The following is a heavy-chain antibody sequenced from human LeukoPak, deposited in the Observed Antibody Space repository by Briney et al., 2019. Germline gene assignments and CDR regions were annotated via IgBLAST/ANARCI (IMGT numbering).Heavy chain of an antibody. CDR3: TRENRPFCPFAY. V-gene: IGHV4-4*02. J-gene: IGHJ4*02. D-gene: IGHD2/OR15-2a*01. Sequence: PSGTLSLTCGVSGGSIDITNYWSWVRQAPGRGLEGIGEISHRGTTNYNPSLRSRVTMFLDRANNQFSLSLTSVTAADSAVYYCTRENRPFCPFAYWGQGVLVTVSS. CDR1: GGSIDITNY. CDR2: ISHRGTT.